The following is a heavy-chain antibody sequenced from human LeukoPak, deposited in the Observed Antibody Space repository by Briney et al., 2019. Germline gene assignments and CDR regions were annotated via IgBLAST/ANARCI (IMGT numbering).Heavy chain of an antibody. CDR2: INPNSGGT. V-gene: IGHV1-2*02. D-gene: IGHD5-18*01. Sequence: ASVKVSCKAPGYTFTGYYMHWVRQSPGQGLEWMGWINPNSGGTNYAQKFQGRVTMTRDTSISTAYMELSRLRSDDTAVYYCARGVTWIQLWDTLYYFDYWGQGTLVTVSS. CDR1: GYTFTGYY. J-gene: IGHJ4*02. CDR3: ARGVTWIQLWDTLYYFDY.